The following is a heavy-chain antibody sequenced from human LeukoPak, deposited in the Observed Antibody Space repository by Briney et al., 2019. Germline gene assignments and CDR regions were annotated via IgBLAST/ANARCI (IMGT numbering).Heavy chain of an antibody. V-gene: IGHV4-59*01. CDR3: ARGSRDLYYFDY. CDR2: IYYSGST. Sequence: SETLSLTCTVSGGSISSYYWSWIRQPPGKGLEWIGYIYYSGSTKYNPSLKSRVNISVDASKTQFSLKLNPVTAADTAVYYCARGSRDLYYFDYWGQETLVTVSS. CDR1: GGSISSYY. D-gene: IGHD2-15*01. J-gene: IGHJ4*02.